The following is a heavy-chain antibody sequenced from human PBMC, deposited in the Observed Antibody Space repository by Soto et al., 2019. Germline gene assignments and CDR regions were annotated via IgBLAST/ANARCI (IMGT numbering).Heavy chain of an antibody. CDR1: GFTFSSYL. CDR3: ARDDEGGSDCDLGY. J-gene: IGHJ4*02. CDR2: ISRDGSNE. D-gene: IGHD3-10*01. Sequence: QVQLVESGGGVVQPGRSLRLSCATSGFTFSSYLIHWVRQTPDKGLEWVAFISRDGSNEYYADSVKGRFTISRDNSKNTLDLEMNSLRAEDTAVYYCARDDEGGSDCDLGYWGQGTLVTVSS. V-gene: IGHV3-30-3*01.